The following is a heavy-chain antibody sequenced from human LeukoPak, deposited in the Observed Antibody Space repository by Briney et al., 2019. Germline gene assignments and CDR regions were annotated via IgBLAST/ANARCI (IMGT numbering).Heavy chain of an antibody. CDR1: GGSISSSSYY. CDR2: IYYSGST. D-gene: IGHD1-26*01. Sequence: SETLSLTCTVSGGSISSSSYYWGWIRQPPGKGLEWIGSIYYSGSTYYNPSLKSRVTISVDTSKNQFSLKLSSVTAADTAVYYCASIRSGSPLRGGDYWGQGTLVTVSS. V-gene: IGHV4-39*01. CDR3: ASIRSGSPLRGGDY. J-gene: IGHJ4*02.